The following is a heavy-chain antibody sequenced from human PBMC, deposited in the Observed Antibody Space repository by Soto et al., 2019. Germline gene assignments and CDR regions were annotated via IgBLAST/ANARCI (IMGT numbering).Heavy chain of an antibody. Sequence: GGSLRLSCAASGFTFGDYAMSWVRQAPGKGLEWVGFIRSKAYGGTTEYAASVKGRFTISRDDSKSIAYLHMNSLKTEDTAVYYCTSGLYYYDSSGYYDAFDIWGQGTMVTVSS. D-gene: IGHD3-22*01. CDR1: GFTFGDYA. CDR2: IRSKAYGGTT. V-gene: IGHV3-49*04. J-gene: IGHJ3*02. CDR3: TSGLYYYDSSGYYDAFDI.